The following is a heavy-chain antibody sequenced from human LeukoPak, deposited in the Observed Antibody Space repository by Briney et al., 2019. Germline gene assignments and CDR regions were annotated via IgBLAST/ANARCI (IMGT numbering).Heavy chain of an antibody. Sequence: GASVKVSCRTSGYNFTNYGISWVRQAPGQRLEWMGWISGYNGNTEYAQKFQARVTMTTDTSTTTAYLELRSLTSDDTTVYHCARAGRLKSGSNIYWGQGTLVTVSS. CDR2: ISGYNGNT. D-gene: IGHD1-26*01. V-gene: IGHV1-18*01. J-gene: IGHJ4*02. CDR1: GYNFTNYG. CDR3: ARAGRLKSGSNIY.